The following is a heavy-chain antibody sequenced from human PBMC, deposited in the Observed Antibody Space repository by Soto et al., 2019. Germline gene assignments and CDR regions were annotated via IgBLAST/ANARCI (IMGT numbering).Heavy chain of an antibody. D-gene: IGHD3-16*01. CDR3: ARRPGDYGWGVYYAY. V-gene: IGHV2-5*02. Sequence: QFTLKVSGPTLVKPTQTLTLTCTFSGFSLSTSVVGVGWIRQPPGKALEWLALIYWDDDKRYSPALKSRLTNPKDTNKNHDVPTRTTIEPVDTAPYYCARRPGDYGWGVYYAYWGQGTLNPVST. CDR2: IYWDDDK. CDR1: GFSLSTSVVG. J-gene: IGHJ4*02.